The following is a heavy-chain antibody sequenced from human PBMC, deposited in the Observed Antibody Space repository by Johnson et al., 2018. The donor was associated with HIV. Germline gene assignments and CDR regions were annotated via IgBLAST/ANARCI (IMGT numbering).Heavy chain of an antibody. CDR2: IKSKTDGGTT. Sequence: DVQLVESGGGLVKPGGSLRLSCAASGFTFSNAWMSWVRQAPGKGLEWVGRIKSKTDGGTTDYAAPVKGRFTISRDDSKNTLYLQMNSLKTEDTAVYYGTTDRNYYYDSSGYLEGAFDIWGQGTMVTVSS. D-gene: IGHD3-22*01. V-gene: IGHV3-15*01. CDR1: GFTFSNAW. J-gene: IGHJ3*02. CDR3: TTDRNYYYDSSGYLEGAFDI.